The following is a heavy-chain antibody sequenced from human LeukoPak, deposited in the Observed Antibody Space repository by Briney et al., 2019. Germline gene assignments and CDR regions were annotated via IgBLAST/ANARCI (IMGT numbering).Heavy chain of an antibody. J-gene: IGHJ4*02. CDR1: GYTFTGYY. CDR3: GRDDRYHSASGSSPDY. D-gene: IGHD3-10*01. Sequence: ASVKVSCTASGYTFTGYYIHWMRQAPGQGLEWMGWINPNSGGTNYAQKFQGRVTMTRDTSISTAYMELSRLSSDDTAVYYCGRDDRYHSASGSSPDYWGQGTLVTVSS. V-gene: IGHV1-2*02. CDR2: INPNSGGT.